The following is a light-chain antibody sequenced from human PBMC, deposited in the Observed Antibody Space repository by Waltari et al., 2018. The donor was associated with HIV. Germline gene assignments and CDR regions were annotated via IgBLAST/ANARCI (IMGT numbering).Light chain of an antibody. J-gene: IGLJ2*01. Sequence: QSALTQPRSVSGSPGQSVTISCTGISSDLGRYTYVSWYHQDPGKAPKLMLFDVNKRPSGVPARFSGSKSGNTASLTISGLQAEDEADYYCCSNAGSHVVFGGGTKVTVL. V-gene: IGLV2-11*01. CDR3: CSNAGSHVV. CDR2: DVN. CDR1: SSDLGRYTY.